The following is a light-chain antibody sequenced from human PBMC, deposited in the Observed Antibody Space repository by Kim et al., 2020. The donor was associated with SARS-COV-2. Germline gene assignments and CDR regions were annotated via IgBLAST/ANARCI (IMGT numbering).Light chain of an antibody. J-gene: IGKJ3*01. Sequence: PGERATLSCRASQSVSSSYLAWYQQIPGQAPRLRIYGASSRATGIPDRFSGSGSGTDFTLTISRLEPEDFAVYYCQQYGSSPRITFGPGTKVDIK. CDR3: QQYGSSPRIT. CDR2: GAS. CDR1: QSVSSSY. V-gene: IGKV3-20*01.